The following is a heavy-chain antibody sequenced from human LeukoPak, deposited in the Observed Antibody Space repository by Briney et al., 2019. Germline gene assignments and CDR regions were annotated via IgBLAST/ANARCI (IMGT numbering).Heavy chain of an antibody. V-gene: IGHV3-23*01. CDR3: ACLAQDAFDI. CDR1: GFTFSSYA. CDR2: ISGSGDST. D-gene: IGHD3-16*01. Sequence: PGGSLRLSCAASGFTFSSYAMSWVRQAPGKGPEWVSGISGSGDSTYYADSVKGRFTISRDNSKNTLYLQMNSLRAEDTAVYYCACLAQDAFDIWGQGTMVTVSS. J-gene: IGHJ3*02.